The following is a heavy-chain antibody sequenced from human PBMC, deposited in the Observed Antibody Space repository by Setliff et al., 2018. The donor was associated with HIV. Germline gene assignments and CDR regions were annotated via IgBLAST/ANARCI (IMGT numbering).Heavy chain of an antibody. CDR3: ATKVYCTNGVCLDAFDI. D-gene: IGHD2-8*01. V-gene: IGHV1-46*01. CDR1: GYTFTIYY. J-gene: IGHJ3*02. Sequence: ASVKVSCKASGYTFTIYYMHWVRQAPGQGLEWIGIINPNSGSTSYAQNFQGRVTMTRDTSTSTVYMELSGLRSEDTAVYYCATKVYCTNGVCLDAFDIWGQGTMVTVSS. CDR2: INPNSGST.